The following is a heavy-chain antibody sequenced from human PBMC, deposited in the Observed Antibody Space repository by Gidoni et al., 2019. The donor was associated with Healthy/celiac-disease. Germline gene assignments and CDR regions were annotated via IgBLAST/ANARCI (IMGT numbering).Heavy chain of an antibody. CDR2: IKRKTDGGTT. Sequence: EVQLVESGGGLVKPGGSLRLSCAASGFTFSNAWMSWVRQAPGKGLEWVGRIKRKTDGGTTDYAAPVKGRFTISRDDSKNTLYLQMNSLKTEDTAVYYCTTSISGYDSDYYYYGMDVWGQGTTVTVSS. J-gene: IGHJ6*02. V-gene: IGHV3-15*01. D-gene: IGHD5-12*01. CDR1: GFTFSNAW. CDR3: TTSISGYDSDYYYYGMDV.